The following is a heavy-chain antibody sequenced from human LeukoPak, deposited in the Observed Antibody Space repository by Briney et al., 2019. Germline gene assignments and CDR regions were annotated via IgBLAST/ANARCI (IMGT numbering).Heavy chain of an antibody. CDR3: ARDSLPRYFDWLSPLYYFDY. CDR1: GYTFTSYG. V-gene: IGHV1-18*01. CDR2: ISAYNGNT. J-gene: IGHJ4*02. D-gene: IGHD3-9*01. Sequence: GASVKVSCKASGYTFTSYGISWVRQAPGQGLEWMGWISAYNGNTNYAQKLQGRVTMTTDTSTSTAYMELRSLRSDDTAVYYCARDSLPRYFDWLSPLYYFDYWGQGTLVTVSS.